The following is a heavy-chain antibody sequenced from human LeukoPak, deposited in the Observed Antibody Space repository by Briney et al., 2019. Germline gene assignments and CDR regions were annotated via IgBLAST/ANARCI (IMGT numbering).Heavy chain of an antibody. J-gene: IGHJ4*02. V-gene: IGHV3-23*01. CDR1: GFTFSNYA. D-gene: IGHD1-26*01. CDR2: ISDSGYET. Sequence: GGSLRLSCAASGFTFSNYAMSWVRQAPGKGLEWVSAISDSGYETFYADSVKGRFTISRDNSKSTLYLQMHSLRAEDTALYYCAKPSGSHPNYYFDYWAQGTLVTVSS. CDR3: AKPSGSHPNYYFDY.